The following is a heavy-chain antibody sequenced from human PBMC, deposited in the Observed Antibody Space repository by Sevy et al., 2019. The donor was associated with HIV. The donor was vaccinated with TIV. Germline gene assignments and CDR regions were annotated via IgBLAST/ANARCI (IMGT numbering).Heavy chain of an antibody. J-gene: IGHJ4*02. CDR1: GFTFSKYS. CDR2: LSFGCGEI. CDR3: AREGCTKPHDY. Sequence: GGSLRLSCAASGFTFSKYSMSWVRQPPGKGLEGVSTLSFGCGEIKYADSVKGRFTISRDNSKSSVYLQMNNLRPEDTAVYYCAREGCTKPHDYWGQGTLVTVSS. V-gene: IGHV3-23*01. D-gene: IGHD2-8*01.